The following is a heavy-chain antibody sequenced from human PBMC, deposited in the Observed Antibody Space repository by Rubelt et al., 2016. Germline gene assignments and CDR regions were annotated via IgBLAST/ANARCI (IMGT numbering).Heavy chain of an antibody. J-gene: IGHJ6*02. D-gene: IGHD6-13*01. CDR2: ISSSSSTI. CDR1: S. V-gene: IGHV3-48*01. CDR3: ARDIPAAAKAGYGMDV. Sequence: SMNWVRQAPGKGLEWVSYISSSSSTIYYADSVKGRFTSSRDNAKNSLYLQMNSLRAEDTAVYYCARDIPAAAKAGYGMDVWGQGTTVTVSS.